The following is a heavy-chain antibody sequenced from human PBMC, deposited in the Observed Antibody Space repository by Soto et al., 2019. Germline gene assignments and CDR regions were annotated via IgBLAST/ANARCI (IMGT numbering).Heavy chain of an antibody. J-gene: IGHJ5*02. CDR1: GGSISSYY. Sequence: SETLSLTCTVSGGSISSYYWSWIRQPPGKGLEWIGYIYYSRSTNYNPSLKSRVTISVDTSKNQFSLKLSSVTAADTAVYYCASFNSSGWYGNWFDPWGQGTLVTVSS. D-gene: IGHD6-19*01. CDR3: ASFNSSGWYGNWFDP. V-gene: IGHV4-59*08. CDR2: IYYSRST.